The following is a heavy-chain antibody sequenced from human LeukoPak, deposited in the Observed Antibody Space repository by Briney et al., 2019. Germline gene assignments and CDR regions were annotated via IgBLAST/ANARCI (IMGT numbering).Heavy chain of an antibody. Sequence: GGSLRLSCAGSGFTFSSYAMSWVRQAPGEGLQWVSAINNTGGTTYYADSVKGRFTISRDNSKNTLYLQMNSLRAEDTAVYYCARGGSTVGHAFDIWGQGTMVTVSS. V-gene: IGHV3-23*01. CDR3: ARGGSTVGHAFDI. J-gene: IGHJ3*02. CDR1: GFTFSSYA. CDR2: INNTGGTT. D-gene: IGHD2-2*01.